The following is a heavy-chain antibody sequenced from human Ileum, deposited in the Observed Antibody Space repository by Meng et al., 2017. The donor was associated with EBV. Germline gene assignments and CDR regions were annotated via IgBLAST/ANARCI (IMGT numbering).Heavy chain of an antibody. CDR2: TVPIFGTT. J-gene: IGHJ4*02. V-gene: IGHV1-69*18. Sequence: QGQLGESGAEVKKPGSSVKVSCKASGDRFGTYSVSWVRQAPGQGLEWMGNTVPIFGTTSYAQKFQGRVTITADESTSTAYMELRNLRSEDSAMYYCARLGGDYNDYWGQGTLVTVSS. CDR3: ARLGGDYNDY. D-gene: IGHD1-26*01. CDR1: GDRFGTYS.